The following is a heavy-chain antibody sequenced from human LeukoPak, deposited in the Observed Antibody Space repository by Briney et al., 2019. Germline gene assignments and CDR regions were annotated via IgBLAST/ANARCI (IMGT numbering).Heavy chain of an antibody. CDR2: IKQDGSEK. D-gene: IGHD6-13*01. J-gene: IGHJ4*02. V-gene: IGHV3-7*01. CDR1: GFTFTSYS. Sequence: GSLRLSCAASGFTFTSYSMNWVRQAPGKGLEWVANIKQDGSEKDYVDSVKGRFTISRDNAKNSLYLQMNSLRAEDTAMYYCARGGSWGSFDYWGQGTLVTVSS. CDR3: ARGGSWGSFDY.